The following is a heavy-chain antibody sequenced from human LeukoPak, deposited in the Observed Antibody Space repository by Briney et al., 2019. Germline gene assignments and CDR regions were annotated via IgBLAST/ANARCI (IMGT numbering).Heavy chain of an antibody. Sequence: GGSLRLSCAPSVFTFTSYAMSWVRQAPGEGLEWVSAISGSGGGTYYADSVKGRFTISRDNSKNTLYLQMNSLRAEDTAVYYCAKGDFYGDYPYGMDVWGQGTTVTVSS. J-gene: IGHJ6*02. D-gene: IGHD3-3*01. CDR2: ISGSGGGT. V-gene: IGHV3-23*01. CDR3: AKGDFYGDYPYGMDV. CDR1: VFTFTSYA.